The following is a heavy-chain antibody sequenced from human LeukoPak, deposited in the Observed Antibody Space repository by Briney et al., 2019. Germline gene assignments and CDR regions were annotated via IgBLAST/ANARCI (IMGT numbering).Heavy chain of an antibody. J-gene: IGHJ4*02. V-gene: IGHV4-34*01. CDR2: INHSGSA. CDR1: GYSFSGYY. Sequence: PSETLSLTCAVYGYSFSGYYWSWLRQPPGKGLEWIGEINHSGSANYNPSLKSRVTISVDTSKNQFSLKLSSVTAADTGVYYCARYCSGGSCYGTGSFDYWGQGTLGTVSS. CDR3: ARYCSGGSCYGTGSFDY. D-gene: IGHD2-15*01.